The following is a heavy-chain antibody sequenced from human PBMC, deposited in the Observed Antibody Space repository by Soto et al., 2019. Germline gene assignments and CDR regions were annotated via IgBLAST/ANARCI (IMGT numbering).Heavy chain of an antibody. CDR3: AKDRGYVWGSSNWFDP. V-gene: IGHV3-23*01. Sequence: EVQLLESGGGLVQPGGSLRLSCAASGFTFSSYAMSWVRQAPGKGLEWVSAISGSGGSTYYADSVKGRFTISRDNSKNTLYLQMNSLRAEDTAVYYCAKDRGYVWGSSNWFDPWGQGTLVTVSS. CDR2: ISGSGGST. D-gene: IGHD3-16*01. CDR1: GFTFSSYA. J-gene: IGHJ5*02.